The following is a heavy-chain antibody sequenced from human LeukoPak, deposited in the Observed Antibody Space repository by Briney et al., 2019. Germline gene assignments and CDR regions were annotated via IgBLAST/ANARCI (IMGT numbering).Heavy chain of an antibody. CDR2: ISGSGVHT. CDR1: GFFFNNYV. D-gene: IGHD1-1*01. CDR3: AKDYATGRPTYSAS. J-gene: IGHJ4*02. Sequence: GGSLRLSFAASGFFFNNYVIGWVRQTPGKGLEWVSSISGSGVHTYYADSVKGRFTISRDNSKNTLYLQMNSLRAGDTAVYYCAKDYATGRPTYSASWGQGTLVTVSS. V-gene: IGHV3-23*01.